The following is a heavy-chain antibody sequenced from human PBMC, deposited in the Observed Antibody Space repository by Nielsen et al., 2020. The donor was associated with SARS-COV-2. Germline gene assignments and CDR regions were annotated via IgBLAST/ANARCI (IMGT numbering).Heavy chain of an antibody. J-gene: IGHJ6*03. V-gene: IGHV4-34*01. CDR3: ARVLGIAAAGLYYYYMDV. CDR2: INHSGGT. D-gene: IGHD6-13*01. Sequence: GSLRLSCAVYGGSFSGYYWSWIRQPPGKGLEWIGEINHSGGTNYNPSLKSRVTISVDTSKNQFSLKLSSVTAADTAVYYCARVLGIAAAGLYYYYMDVWGKGTTVTVSS. CDR1: GGSFSGYY.